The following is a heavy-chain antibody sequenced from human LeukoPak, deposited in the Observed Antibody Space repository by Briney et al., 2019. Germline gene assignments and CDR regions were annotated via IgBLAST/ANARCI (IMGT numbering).Heavy chain of an antibody. J-gene: IGHJ3*02. CDR1: EISFSSYG. CDR2: IRYDGSNK. D-gene: IGHD5-24*01. Sequence: GGSLRLSCAVSEISFSSYGMHWVRQAPGKGLEWVAFIRYDGSNKYYADSVQGRFTISRDSSKNTLYLQMNSLSAEDMAVYYCAKGHHRDGYDAFDIWGQGTMVTVSS. V-gene: IGHV3-30*02. CDR3: AKGHHRDGYDAFDI.